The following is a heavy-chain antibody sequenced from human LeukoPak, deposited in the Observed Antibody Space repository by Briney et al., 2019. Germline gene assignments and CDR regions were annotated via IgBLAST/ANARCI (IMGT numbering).Heavy chain of an antibody. V-gene: IGHV3-74*01. Sequence: GGSLRLSCAASGFTFGSYWMHWVRQSPGKGLVWVSRINNDGGGTTYADPVKGRFAISRDNAKNTLYLQMNSLRAEDTAVYYCSRGGINHAFDVWGRGTMVTVSS. CDR2: INNDGGGT. J-gene: IGHJ3*01. CDR3: SRGGINHAFDV. CDR1: GFTFGSYW.